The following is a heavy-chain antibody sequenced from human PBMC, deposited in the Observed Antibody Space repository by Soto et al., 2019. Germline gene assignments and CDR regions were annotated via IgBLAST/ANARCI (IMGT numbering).Heavy chain of an antibody. V-gene: IGHV3-23*01. D-gene: IGHD6-6*01. CDR2: MGGIGCSS. Sequence: EVQLLESGGDLVQPGGSLRLSCTASGFSFSSYAMTWVRQAPGKGLEWVSTMGGIGCSSCYAYSVKGRFTISSDNSANTLYLQMNSLRVEDTAVYYCATDIAARRVGWPFDSWGQGTLVTVSS. CDR1: GFSFSSYA. J-gene: IGHJ4*02. CDR3: ATDIAARRVGWPFDS.